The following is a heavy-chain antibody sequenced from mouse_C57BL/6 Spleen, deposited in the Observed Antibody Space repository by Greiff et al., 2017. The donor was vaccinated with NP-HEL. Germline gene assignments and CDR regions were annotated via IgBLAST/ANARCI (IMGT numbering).Heavy chain of an antibody. CDR2: IYPRSGNT. Sequence: QVQLKQSGAELARPGASVKLSCKASGYTFTSYGISWVKQRTGQGLEWIGEIYPRSGNTYYNEKFKGKATLTADKSSSTAYMELRSLTSEDSAVYFCARSDWDKRNYFDYWGQGTTLTVSS. V-gene: IGHV1-81*01. CDR3: ARSDWDKRNYFDY. D-gene: IGHD4-1*01. CDR1: GYTFTSYG. J-gene: IGHJ2*01.